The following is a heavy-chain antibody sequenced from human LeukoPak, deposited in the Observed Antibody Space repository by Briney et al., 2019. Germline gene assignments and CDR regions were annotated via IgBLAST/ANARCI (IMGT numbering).Heavy chain of an antibody. CDR3: ARTYYDILTGYVY. D-gene: IGHD3-9*01. CDR1: GVSISSSSYY. Sequence: SETLSLTCTVSGVSISSSSYYWGRIRPPQGMGWEWVGSIYYSGSTYYNPSLKSRVTISVDTSKNQFSLKLSSVTAADTAVYYCARTYYDILTGYVYWGQGTLVTVSS. V-gene: IGHV4-39*01. CDR2: IYYSGST. J-gene: IGHJ4*02.